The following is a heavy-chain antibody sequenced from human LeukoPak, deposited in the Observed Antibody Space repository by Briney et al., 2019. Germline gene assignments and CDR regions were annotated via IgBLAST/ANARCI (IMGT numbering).Heavy chain of an antibody. CDR2: IIPIFGTA. D-gene: IGHD3-22*01. CDR1: GGTFSSYA. Sequence: SVKVSCKASGGTFSSYAISWVRQAPGQGLEWMGGIIPIFGTANYAQKFQGRVTITTDESTVTAYMELSSLRSEDTAVYYCARARRASYYYDSSGYYSRGFDYWGQGTLVTVSS. CDR3: ARARRASYYYDSSGYYSRGFDY. J-gene: IGHJ4*02. V-gene: IGHV1-69*05.